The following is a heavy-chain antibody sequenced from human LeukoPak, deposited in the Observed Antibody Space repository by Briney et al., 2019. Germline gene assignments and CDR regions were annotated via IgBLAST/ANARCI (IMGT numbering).Heavy chain of an antibody. D-gene: IGHD2-15*01. CDR2: ISSGGRTI. V-gene: IGHV3-48*04. CDR3: ARPVVAATTPDTFDI. J-gene: IGHJ3*02. CDR1: GFTFSSYG. Sequence: GGSLRLSCAASGFTFSSYGMTWVRQAPGKGLEWVSYISSGGRTIYYADSVKGRFTMSRDNAKNSLYLQMNSLRAEDTAVYYCARPVVAATTPDTFDIWGQGTMVTVSS.